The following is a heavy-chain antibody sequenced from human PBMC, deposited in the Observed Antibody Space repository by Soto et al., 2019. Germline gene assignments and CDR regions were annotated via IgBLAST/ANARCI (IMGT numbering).Heavy chain of an antibody. CDR1: GFTFGTTD. Sequence: QLLQSGGGLVQPGGSLTLSCAASGFTFGTTDMSWVRQAPGEGLEWVSTIDGSGGITYYADSVKGRFTISRDNSRNAVYLKMNSLRGDDTALYYCGKNSGWFNTWGQGALVTVSS. CDR2: IDGSGGIT. V-gene: IGHV3-23*01. CDR3: GKNSGWFNT. J-gene: IGHJ5*02. D-gene: IGHD3-10*01.